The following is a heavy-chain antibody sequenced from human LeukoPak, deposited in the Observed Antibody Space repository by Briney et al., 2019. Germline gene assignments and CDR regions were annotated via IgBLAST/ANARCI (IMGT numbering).Heavy chain of an antibody. J-gene: IGHJ6*02. CDR1: GFTVSNNY. V-gene: IGHV3-53*01. Sequence: GGSLRLSCAASGFTVSNNYMIWVRQAPGKGLEWVSLIYSGGSTYYSDSVRGRFATSRDNSKNTLYLQMSSLRAEDTAVYYCAGHSEMDVWGQGITVTVSS. CDR3: AGHSEMDV. CDR2: IYSGGST. D-gene: IGHD6-13*01.